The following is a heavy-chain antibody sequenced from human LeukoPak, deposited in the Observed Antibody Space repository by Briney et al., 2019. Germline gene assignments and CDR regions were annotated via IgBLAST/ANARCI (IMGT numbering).Heavy chain of an antibody. J-gene: IGHJ5*02. CDR1: GFNFNNYA. V-gene: IGHV3-30*04. CDR2: VSLVGSKK. CDR3: ARSPAHNWFDP. Sequence: PGGSLRLSCETSGFNFNNYAVHWIRQPPGKGLEWVAVVSLVGSKKFYADSVKGRFTVSRDNSKNILYLQMNILRPEDTAVYYCARSPAHNWFDPWGQGTHVTLSS.